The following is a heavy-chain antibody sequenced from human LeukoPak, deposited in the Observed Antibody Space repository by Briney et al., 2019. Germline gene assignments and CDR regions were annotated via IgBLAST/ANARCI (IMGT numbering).Heavy chain of an antibody. D-gene: IGHD6-19*01. J-gene: IGHJ5*02. V-gene: IGHV3-23*01. CDR3: AKSGSYSSAWYAGDWFDP. CDR2: ISGSGGTT. Sequence: GGSLRLSCAASGFTFNTYGMSWVRQAPGKGLEWVSSISGSGGTTYCADSVKGRLTISRDNSKNTLYLQMNSLRAEDTAVYYCAKSGSYSSAWYAGDWFDPWGQGTLVTVSS. CDR1: GFTFNTYG.